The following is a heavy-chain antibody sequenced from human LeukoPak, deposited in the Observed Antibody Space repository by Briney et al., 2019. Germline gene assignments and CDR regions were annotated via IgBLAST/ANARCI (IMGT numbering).Heavy chain of an antibody. D-gene: IGHD3-22*01. Sequence: PGGSLRLSCVASGFTFSNYAMTCVRQAPGKGLEWVSAVYHGDDRTYYPDSVKGRFAISRDISRTTLYLQMDSLRAEDTAVYYCARSGYAYWYFDLWGRGTLVTVSS. J-gene: IGHJ2*01. V-gene: IGHV3-23*01. CDR2: VYHGDDRT. CDR1: GFTFSNYA. CDR3: ARSGYAYWYFDL.